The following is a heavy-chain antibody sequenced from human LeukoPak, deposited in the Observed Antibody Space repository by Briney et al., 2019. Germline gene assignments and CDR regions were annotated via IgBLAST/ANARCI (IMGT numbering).Heavy chain of an antibody. Sequence: GGSLRLSCAASGFTFSSYEMNWVRQAPGKGLEWVSYISSSGTTTHYADSVKGRFTISRDNAKNSLYLQMNSLRAEDTALYYCARLIGLTIAAAATDYWGQGALVTVSS. D-gene: IGHD6-13*01. V-gene: IGHV3-48*03. J-gene: IGHJ4*02. CDR1: GFTFSSYE. CDR2: ISSSGTTT. CDR3: ARLIGLTIAAAATDY.